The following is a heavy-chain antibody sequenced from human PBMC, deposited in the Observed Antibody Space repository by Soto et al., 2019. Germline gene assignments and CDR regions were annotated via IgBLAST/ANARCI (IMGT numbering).Heavy chain of an antibody. J-gene: IGHJ4*02. CDR3: ARSDLPMATTYYFDY. V-gene: IGHV1-18*01. CDR2: ISAYNGNT. Sequence: ASVKVSCKASGYTFTSYGISWVRQAPGQGLEWMGWISAYNGNTNYAQKLQGRVTITRDTSTSTAYMELSSLRSKDTAVYYCARSDLPMATTYYFDYWGQGTLVTVSS. CDR1: GYTFTSYG. D-gene: IGHD5-12*01.